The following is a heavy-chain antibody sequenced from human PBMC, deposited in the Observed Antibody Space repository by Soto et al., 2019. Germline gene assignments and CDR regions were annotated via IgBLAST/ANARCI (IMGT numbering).Heavy chain of an antibody. D-gene: IGHD2-15*01. CDR1: GYSMSRGYY. J-gene: IGHJ4*02. CDR2: IHHSGST. CDR3: ARRGYCSGGSCYYYFDY. V-gene: IGHV4-38-2*01. Sequence: SETLSLTCAVSGYSMSRGYYWGWIRQSPGKGLEWIGSIHHSGSTYYNPSLKSRVTISVDTSKNQFSLKLSSVTAADTAVYYCARRGYCSGGSCYYYFDYWGQGTLVTVSS.